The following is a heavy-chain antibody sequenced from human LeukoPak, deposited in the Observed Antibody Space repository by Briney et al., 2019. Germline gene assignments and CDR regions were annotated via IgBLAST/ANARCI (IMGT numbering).Heavy chain of an antibody. Sequence: GASMKVSCKASGYTFTSHYMHWVRQAPGQGLEWMGIINPSGGSTSYAQKFQGRVTVTRDTSTTTVYMELSSLGSEDTAVYYCARKGIAAADYYFDYWGQGTLVTVSS. CDR1: GYTFTSHY. V-gene: IGHV1-46*01. CDR2: INPSGGST. CDR3: ARKGIAAADYYFDY. D-gene: IGHD6-13*01. J-gene: IGHJ4*02.